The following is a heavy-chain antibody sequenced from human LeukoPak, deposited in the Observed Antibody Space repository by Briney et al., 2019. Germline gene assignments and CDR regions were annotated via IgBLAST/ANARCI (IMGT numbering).Heavy chain of an antibody. J-gene: IGHJ4*02. CDR3: AKDPLVRGLTYDS. D-gene: IGHD3-10*01. CDR1: GFTFSSYS. Sequence: KPGGSLRLSCAASGFTFSSYSMNWVRQAPGKGLEWVSSISSSGTYVYYADSVKGRFTISRDNAKNSLSLQMNSLRADDAAVYYCAKDPLVRGLTYDSWGQGTLVTVSS. CDR2: ISSSGTYV. V-gene: IGHV3-21*01.